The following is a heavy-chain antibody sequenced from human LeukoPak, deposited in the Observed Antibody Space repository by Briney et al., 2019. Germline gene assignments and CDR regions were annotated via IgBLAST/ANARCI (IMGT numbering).Heavy chain of an antibody. V-gene: IGHV1-69*04. CDR1: GGTFSSYA. J-gene: IGHJ4*02. D-gene: IGHD5-24*01. CDR3: ARSSDGYSLNNY. CDR2: IIPILGIA. Sequence: GASVKVSCKASGGTFSSYAISWVRQAPGQGLEWMGRIIPILGIANYAQKFQGRVTITADKSTSTAYMELRSLRSDDTAVYYCARSSDGYSLNNYWGQGTLVTVSS.